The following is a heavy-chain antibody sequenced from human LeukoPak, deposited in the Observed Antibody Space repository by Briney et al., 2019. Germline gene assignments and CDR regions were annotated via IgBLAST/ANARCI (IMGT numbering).Heavy chain of an antibody. J-gene: IGHJ4*02. D-gene: IGHD3-22*01. CDR2: IYYGGTT. CDR1: GGSISNSSYY. Sequence: SETLSLTCSVLGGSISNSSYYWGWIRQPPGKGLDWIGTIYYGGTTYYNPSLKRRVTISIDTSKNQFSLNLSYVTAADTAVYYCARFHISSSGFWDYFDYWGQGTLVTVPS. CDR3: ARFHISSSGFWDYFDY. V-gene: IGHV4-39*07.